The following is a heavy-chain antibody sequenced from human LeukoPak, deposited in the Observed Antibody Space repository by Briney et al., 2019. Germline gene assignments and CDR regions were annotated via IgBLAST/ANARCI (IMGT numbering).Heavy chain of an antibody. D-gene: IGHD3-10*01. Sequence: SQTLSLTCAISGDSVSNNIATWNWVRQSPSRGLEWLGRTYYRSRWGNDYAISVKSRITINPDTSRNQFSLQSNSVTPEDTAVYYCVRDSDDYYWALDFWGQGTPVTVSS. CDR3: VRDSDDYYWALDF. V-gene: IGHV6-1*01. J-gene: IGHJ4*02. CDR2: TYYRSRWGN. CDR1: GDSVSNNIAT.